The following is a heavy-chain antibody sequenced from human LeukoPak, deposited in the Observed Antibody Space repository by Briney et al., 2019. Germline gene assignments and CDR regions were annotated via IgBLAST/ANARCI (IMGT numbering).Heavy chain of an antibody. CDR1: GFTFDNYA. D-gene: IGHD3-22*01. Sequence: PGGSLRLSCAASGFTFDNYAMHWVRQAPGKGLEWVSGISWNSGSIGYADSVKGRFTISRDNAKNSLYLQMNSLRAEDTALYYCAKGPTYYYDSSGYYYFDYWGQGTLVTVSS. V-gene: IGHV3-9*01. CDR2: ISWNSGSI. J-gene: IGHJ4*02. CDR3: AKGPTYYYDSSGYYYFDY.